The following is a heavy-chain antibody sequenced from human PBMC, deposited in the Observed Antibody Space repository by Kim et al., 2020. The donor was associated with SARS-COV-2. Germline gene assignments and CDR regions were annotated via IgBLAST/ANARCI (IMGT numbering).Heavy chain of an antibody. CDR2: ISRSGANI. D-gene: IGHD6-19*01. V-gene: IGHV3-48*03. J-gene: IGHJ4*02. Sequence: GGSLRLSCAASGFTFSSYEMNWVRQAPGKGLECLSYISRSGANIDYADSVNGRFTMSRDNTKNSLSLQMDSLSVDDTAIYYCAREQTTSGFDYWGQGTLV. CDR3: AREQTTSGFDY. CDR1: GFTFSSYE.